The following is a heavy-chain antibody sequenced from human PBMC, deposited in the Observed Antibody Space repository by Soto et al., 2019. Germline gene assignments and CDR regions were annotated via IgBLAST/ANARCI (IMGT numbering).Heavy chain of an antibody. J-gene: IGHJ4*02. V-gene: IGHV4-59*08. CDR3: ARRYGSAIDY. D-gene: IGHD1-26*01. Sequence: TSETLSLTCTVSGGTISSWYWSWIRQPPGKGLEWIGYIYYSGSTNCNPSLKSRVTISVDTSKNQFSLKLSSVTAADTVVYYCARRYGSAIDYWGQGTLVTVSS. CDR2: IYYSGST. CDR1: GGTISSWY.